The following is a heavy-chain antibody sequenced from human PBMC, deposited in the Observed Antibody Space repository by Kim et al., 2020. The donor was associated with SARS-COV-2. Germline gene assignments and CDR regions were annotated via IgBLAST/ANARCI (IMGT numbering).Heavy chain of an antibody. Sequence: YYVDSVKGRFTISRDYSKNALYLQLNSLRDEDTAVYYCAKYPTGYFSVDVWGQGTLVTVYS. D-gene: IGHD3-9*01. CDR3: AKYPTGYFSVDV. V-gene: IGHV3-33*03. J-gene: IGHJ4*02.